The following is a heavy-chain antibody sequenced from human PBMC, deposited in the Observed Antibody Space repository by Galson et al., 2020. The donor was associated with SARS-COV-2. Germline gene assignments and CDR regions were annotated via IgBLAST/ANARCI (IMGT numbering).Heavy chain of an antibody. CDR3: VRYSGYDAIGNWSEY. J-gene: IGHJ4*02. D-gene: IGHD5-12*01. Sequence: GSGGRTYYADSVKGRFTISRVNSKNTPYLQMNSLRAEDTAIYYCVRYSGYDAIGNWSEYWGQGTLV. CDR2: GSGGRT. V-gene: IGHV3-23*01.